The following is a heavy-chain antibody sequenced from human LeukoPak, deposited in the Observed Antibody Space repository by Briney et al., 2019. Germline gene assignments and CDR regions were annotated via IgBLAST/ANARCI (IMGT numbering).Heavy chain of an antibody. D-gene: IGHD6-13*01. V-gene: IGHV4-59*08. CDR3: ARVVDEHQLQTGWFDP. CDR2: IYYSGST. Sequence: SETLSLTCTVSGGSIRSYYWSWIRQPPGKGLEWIGYIYYSGSTKYNPSLKSRVTVSVDTSKNQLSLKLISVTAADTAVYYCARVVDEHQLQTGWFDPWGQGTLVTVSS. CDR1: GGSIRSYY. J-gene: IGHJ5*02.